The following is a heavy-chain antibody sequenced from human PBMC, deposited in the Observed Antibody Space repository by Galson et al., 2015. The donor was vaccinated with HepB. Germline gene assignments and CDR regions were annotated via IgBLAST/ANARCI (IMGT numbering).Heavy chain of an antibody. CDR2: INPSGGST. CDR1: GYTFTSYY. J-gene: IGHJ4*02. Sequence: SVKVSCKASGYTFTSYYMHWVRQAPGQGLEWMGIINPSGGSTSYAQKFQGRVTMTRDTSTSTVYMELSSLRSEDTAVYYCARGLSTTGSETEFDYWGQGTLVTVSS. CDR3: ARGLSTTGSETEFDY. D-gene: IGHD1-1*01. V-gene: IGHV1-46*01.